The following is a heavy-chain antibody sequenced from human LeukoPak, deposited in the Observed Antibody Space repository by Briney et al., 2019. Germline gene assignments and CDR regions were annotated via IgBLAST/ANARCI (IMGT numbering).Heavy chain of an antibody. D-gene: IGHD4/OR15-4a*01. CDR3: ARQKYDYGANHRYFDL. CDR1: GDSISTYY. CDR2: IYHSGTT. Sequence: SETLSLTCTVSGDSISTYYWSWIRQPPGKGLDWIAYIYHSGTTNYNPSLKSRVTISEDTSKNQVSLNLTSVTAADTAVYYCARQKYDYGANHRYFDLWSRGTLVTVSS. V-gene: IGHV4-59*08. J-gene: IGHJ2*01.